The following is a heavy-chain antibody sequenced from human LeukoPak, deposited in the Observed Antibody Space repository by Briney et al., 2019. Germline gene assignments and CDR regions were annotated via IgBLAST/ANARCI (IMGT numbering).Heavy chain of an antibody. CDR2: IGTAGDT. CDR1: GFTFSSYD. Sequence: GGSLRLSCAASGFTFSSYDMHWVRQATGKGLEWVSAIGTAGDTYYPGSVKGRFTISRENAKNSLYLQMNSLRAGDTAVYYCARGGASGNPDYGGQGTLGTVSS. J-gene: IGHJ4*02. CDR3: ARGGASGNPDY. D-gene: IGHD1-26*01. V-gene: IGHV3-13*01.